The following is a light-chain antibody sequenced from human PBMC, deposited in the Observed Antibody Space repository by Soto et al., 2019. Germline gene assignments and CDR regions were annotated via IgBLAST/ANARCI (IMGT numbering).Light chain of an antibody. CDR1: QSVSSSY. J-gene: IGKJ2*01. Sequence: EIVLTQSPGTLYLSPGERATLSCRASQSVSSSYLAWYQQKPGHAPRLLIYGASSRATGIPDRFSGSGSGTDFTLTISRLEPEDFAVYYLQKCGSSRYTFGPGTKLEIK. CDR2: GAS. CDR3: QKCGSSRYT. V-gene: IGKV3-20*01.